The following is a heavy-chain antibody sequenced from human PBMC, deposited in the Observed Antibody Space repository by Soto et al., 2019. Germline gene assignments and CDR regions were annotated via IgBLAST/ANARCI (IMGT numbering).Heavy chain of an antibody. CDR3: AREGHFSVYGMDV. V-gene: IGHV3-11*01. CDR1: GFTFSDYY. CDR2: ISSNGNTI. J-gene: IGHJ6*02. D-gene: IGHD3-3*02. Sequence: VGSRRLSCAASGFTFSDYYMTWIRQAPGKGLEWVSYISSNGNTISHADSVKGRFTISRDHAKNSVYLQMNRLRAEDTAVYYCAREGHFSVYGMDVWGQGTTVTVSS.